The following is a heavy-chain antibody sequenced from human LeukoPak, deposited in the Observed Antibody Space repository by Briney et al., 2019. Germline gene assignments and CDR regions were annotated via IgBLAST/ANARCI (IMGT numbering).Heavy chain of an antibody. CDR3: ARGSGYYYEDY. D-gene: IGHD3-22*01. CDR1: GFTLSSYS. Sequence: GGPLRLSCAPSGFTLSSYSMNWVRQAPGKGLEWVSSISSSGSYIYYADSVKGRFTISRDNVKNSLYLQMNSLRAEDTAVYYCARGSGYYYEDYWGQGTLVTVSS. J-gene: IGHJ4*02. CDR2: ISSSGSYI. V-gene: IGHV3-21*01.